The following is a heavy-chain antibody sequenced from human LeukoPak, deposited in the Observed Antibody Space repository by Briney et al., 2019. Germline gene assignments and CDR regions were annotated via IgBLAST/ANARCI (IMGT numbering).Heavy chain of an antibody. CDR1: GGSISSHY. CDR2: IYISGIT. Sequence: SETLSLTCTVSGGSISSHYWSWIRQPAGKGPEWIGRIYISGITNYNPSLKSRVTMSVDTSKNQFSLKLSSVTAADTAVYYCARVKGYCSGGSCYFGNWFDPWGQGTLVTVSS. CDR3: ARVKGYCSGGSCYFGNWFDP. J-gene: IGHJ5*02. V-gene: IGHV4-4*07. D-gene: IGHD2-15*01.